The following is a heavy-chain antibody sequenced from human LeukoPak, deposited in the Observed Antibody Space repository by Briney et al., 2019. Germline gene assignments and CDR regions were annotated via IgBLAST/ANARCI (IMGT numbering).Heavy chain of an antibody. CDR2: IYTGGTT. Sequence: PGGSLRLSCAASGFTVSSTFMSWVRQAPGKGLEWVSVIYTGGTTYYVDSVKGRFTISRDSSNNTLHLQMNNLRADDTAVYYCTSGGWLQYDYWGQGTLVIVSS. V-gene: IGHV3-66*01. D-gene: IGHD5-24*01. J-gene: IGHJ4*02. CDR1: GFTVSSTF. CDR3: TSGGWLQYDY.